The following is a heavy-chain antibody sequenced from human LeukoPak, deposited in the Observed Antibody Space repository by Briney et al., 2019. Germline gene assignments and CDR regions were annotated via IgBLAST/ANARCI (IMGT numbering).Heavy chain of an antibody. CDR3: ARVRYSGYDVGDAFDI. D-gene: IGHD5-12*01. CDR1: EFSVGSNY. Sequence: GGSLRLSCAASEFSVGSNYMTWVRQAPGKGLEWVSLIYSGGSTYYADSVKGRFTISRDNSKNTLYLQMNSLRAEDTAVYYCARVRYSGYDVGDAFDIWGQGTMVTVSS. V-gene: IGHV3-66*01. J-gene: IGHJ3*02. CDR2: IYSGGST.